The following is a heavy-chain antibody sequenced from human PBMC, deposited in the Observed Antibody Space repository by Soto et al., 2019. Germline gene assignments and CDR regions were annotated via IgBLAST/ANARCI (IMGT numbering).Heavy chain of an antibody. V-gene: IGHV3-30-3*01. J-gene: IGHJ4*02. D-gene: IGHD2-15*01. CDR2: ISYDGSNK. Sequence: GGSLRLSCAASGFTFSSYAMHWVRQAPGKGLEWVAVISYDGSNKYYADSVKGRFTISRDNSKNTLYLQMNSLRAEDTAVYYCARDYVVVVSYFDYWGQGTLVTVSS. CDR3: ARDYVVVVSYFDY. CDR1: GFTFSSYA.